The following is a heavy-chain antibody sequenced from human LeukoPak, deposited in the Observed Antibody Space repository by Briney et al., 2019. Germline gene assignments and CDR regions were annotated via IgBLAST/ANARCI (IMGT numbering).Heavy chain of an antibody. Sequence: GGSLRLSCAASGFTFRSYSMNWVRQAPGKGLEWVSYISGSSSTIHYADSVKGRFSISRDNAKNSLYLQMNSLGAEDTAVYYCARVLSSGWYGPDYWGQGTLVIVSS. J-gene: IGHJ4*02. CDR2: ISGSSSTI. CDR1: GFTFRSYS. CDR3: ARVLSSGWYGPDY. D-gene: IGHD6-19*01. V-gene: IGHV3-48*01.